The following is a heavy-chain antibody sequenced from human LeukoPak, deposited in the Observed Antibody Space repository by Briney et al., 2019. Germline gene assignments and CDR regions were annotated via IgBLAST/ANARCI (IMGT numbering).Heavy chain of an antibody. CDR1: GYTFTGYY. J-gene: IGHJ4*02. Sequence: GASVKVSYKASGYTFTGYYMHWVRQAPGQGLEWMGWINPNSGGTNYAQKFQGRVTMTRDTSISTAYMELSRLRSDDTAVYYCARDSRVGATTFDYWGQGTLVTVSS. V-gene: IGHV1-2*02. D-gene: IGHD1-26*01. CDR2: INPNSGGT. CDR3: ARDSRVGATTFDY.